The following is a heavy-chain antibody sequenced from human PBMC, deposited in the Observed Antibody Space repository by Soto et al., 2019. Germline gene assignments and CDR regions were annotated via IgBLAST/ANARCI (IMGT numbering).Heavy chain of an antibody. V-gene: IGHV4-4*02. Sequence: QVQLQESGPGLVRPSGTLSLTCTVSGDSISNTNCWSWVRQPPGKGLAWIGEIYHSGSTNYNPSLKSRVSISVDKSKNQFSLNLTSVTAADTAVYFCAKRSLRRLRFVETHWGQGTLVTVSS. D-gene: IGHD3-3*01. CDR2: IYHSGST. CDR3: AKRSLRRLRFVETH. J-gene: IGHJ4*02. CDR1: GDSISNTNC.